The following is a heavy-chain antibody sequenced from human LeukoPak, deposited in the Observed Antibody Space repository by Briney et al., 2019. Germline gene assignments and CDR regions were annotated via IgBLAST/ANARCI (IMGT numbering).Heavy chain of an antibody. Sequence: GGTLRLSCAASGFTFSSYGMSWVRQAPGKGLEWVSAISGSGGSTYYADSVKGRFTISRDNSKNTLYPQMNSLRAEDTAVYYCAKDQQWLVGPGAFDIWGQGTMVTVSS. CDR1: GFTFSSYG. D-gene: IGHD6-19*01. J-gene: IGHJ3*02. CDR2: ISGSGGST. V-gene: IGHV3-23*01. CDR3: AKDQQWLVGPGAFDI.